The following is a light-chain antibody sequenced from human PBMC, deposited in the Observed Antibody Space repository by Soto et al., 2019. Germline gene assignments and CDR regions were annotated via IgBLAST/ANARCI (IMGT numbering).Light chain of an antibody. J-gene: IGLJ1*01. CDR2: EVS. CDR1: GSDVGGYNS. V-gene: IGLV2-14*01. CDR3: NSYRHSTTLV. Sequence: QSALTQPASVSGSPGQSITISCTGTGSDVGGYNSVSWFQQHPSKAPKLIIYEVSHRPSGVSIRFSGSKSGNTASLTISGLQAEDEADYYCNSYRHSTTLVFGTGTKLTVL.